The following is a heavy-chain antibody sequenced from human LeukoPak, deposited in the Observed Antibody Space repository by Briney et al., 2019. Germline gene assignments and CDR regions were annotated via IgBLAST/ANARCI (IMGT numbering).Heavy chain of an antibody. CDR2: ISAYNGNT. V-gene: IGHV1-18*01. J-gene: IGHJ4*02. CDR1: GYTFTSYA. D-gene: IGHD4-23*01. Sequence: ASATVSCKGSGYTFTSYATNWVRQAPGQGLEWMGWISAYNGNTNYARKLQGRVTMTTDTSTSTAYMELRSLRSDDTAVYYCARGGRYGGNTGFDFWGLGTLVTVSS. CDR3: ARGGRYGGNTGFDF.